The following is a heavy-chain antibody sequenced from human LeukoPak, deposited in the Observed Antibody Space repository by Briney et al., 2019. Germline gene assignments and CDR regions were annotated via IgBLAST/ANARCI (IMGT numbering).Heavy chain of an antibody. Sequence: PGGSLRLSCAASGFTFSSYVVSWVRQAPGQGLEWVSTLTGSGGNTYYADSVKGRFTISRDNSKSTLYLQMNSLRAEDTAVYYCAKSRVGYDYWGQGTLVTVSS. CDR1: GFTFSSYV. CDR3: AKSRVGYDY. CDR2: LTGSGGNT. V-gene: IGHV3-23*01. D-gene: IGHD1-26*01. J-gene: IGHJ4*02.